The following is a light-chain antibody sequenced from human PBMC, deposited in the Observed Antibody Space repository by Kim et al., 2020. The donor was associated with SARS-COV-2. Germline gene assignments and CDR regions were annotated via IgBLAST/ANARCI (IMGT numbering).Light chain of an antibody. CDR1: TGAVTSSHH. J-gene: IGLJ3*02. Sequence: VVTQEPSLTVSPGGTVTLTCASSTGAVTSSHHPYWFQQKPGQAPRTLIYSASIKHSWTPARFSGSLLGGRAALTLSGVQPEDEADYYCLLHFAAAGVFGGGTQLTVL. CDR2: SAS. V-gene: IGLV7-43*01. CDR3: LLHFAAAGV.